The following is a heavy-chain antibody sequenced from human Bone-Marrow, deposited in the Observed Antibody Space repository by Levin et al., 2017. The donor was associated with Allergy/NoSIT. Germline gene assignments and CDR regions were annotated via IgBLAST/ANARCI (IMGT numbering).Heavy chain of an antibody. Sequence: GGSLRLSFASSFFPFLLSFLLFFLPSPLKGLEWVAAVDNSGGYTYYGDSVKGRFTISRDNSKNTLYLQMNSLRGEDSAVYYCSSVCMTTMTKDWFDPWGQGTLVTVSS. D-gene: IGHD4-17*01. CDR1: FFPFLLSF. CDR2: VDNSGGYT. J-gene: IGHJ5*02. V-gene: IGHV3-23*01. CDR3: SSVCMTTMTKDWFDP.